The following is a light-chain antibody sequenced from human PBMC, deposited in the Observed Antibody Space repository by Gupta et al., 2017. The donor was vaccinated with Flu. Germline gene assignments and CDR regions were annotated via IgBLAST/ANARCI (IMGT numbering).Light chain of an antibody. J-gene: IGLJ1*01. Sequence: SALTQPASVSGSPGQSLTISCTGTSSNVGSYDLVSWYQQHPDKAPKLLIFEVTKRPSGVSNRFSGSKSGNTASLTISGLQAEDEADYYCCSYAGRSTLGVFGSGTKVTVL. CDR1: SSNVGSYDL. CDR2: EVT. V-gene: IGLV2-23*02. CDR3: CSYAGRSTLGV.